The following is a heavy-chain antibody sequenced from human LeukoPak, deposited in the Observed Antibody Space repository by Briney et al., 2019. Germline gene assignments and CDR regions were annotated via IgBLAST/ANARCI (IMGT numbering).Heavy chain of an antibody. Sequence: GGSLRLSCAASGFTFSDCYMSWIRQAPGKGLEWVSFISRRGDTIYYVDSVKGRFTISRDNARNSLYLQMNSLRAEDTAVYYCARGKGPFDYWGQGTLVTVSS. J-gene: IGHJ4*02. V-gene: IGHV3-11*01. CDR3: ARGKGPFDY. CDR1: GFTFSDCY. CDR2: ISRRGDTI.